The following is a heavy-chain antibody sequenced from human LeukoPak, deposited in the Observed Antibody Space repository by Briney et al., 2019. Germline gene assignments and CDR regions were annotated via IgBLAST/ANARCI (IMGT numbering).Heavy chain of an antibody. Sequence: ASVKVSYRASGWTFSTYYMHWVRQAPGQGLEWMGIIYPSGGSTSYAQKFQGRVTMTRDTSTSTVYMELSSLRSEDTAVYYCARAWGDGYNYGVGPFDYWGQGTLVTVSS. V-gene: IGHV1-46*01. D-gene: IGHD5-24*01. J-gene: IGHJ4*02. CDR1: GWTFSTYY. CDR3: ARAWGDGYNYGVGPFDY. CDR2: IYPSGGST.